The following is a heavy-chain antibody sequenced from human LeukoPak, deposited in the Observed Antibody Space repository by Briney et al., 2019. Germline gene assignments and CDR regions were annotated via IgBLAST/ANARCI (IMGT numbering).Heavy chain of an antibody. CDR1: GYTFTSFG. D-gene: IGHD5-18*01. J-gene: IGHJ4*02. CDR2: SSAYNGNT. Sequence: ASVKVSCKASGYTFTSFGISWVRQAPGQGLEWMGWSSAYNGNTNYAQKFQGRVTMTTDTSTSTAYMEVRSLRSEDTAVYYCTRDLGVDTTMIFFDYWGQGSLVTVSS. V-gene: IGHV1-18*01. CDR3: TRDLGVDTTMIFFDY.